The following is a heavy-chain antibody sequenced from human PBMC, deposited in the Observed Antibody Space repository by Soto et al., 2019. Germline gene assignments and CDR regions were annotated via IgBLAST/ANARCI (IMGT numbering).Heavy chain of an antibody. V-gene: IGHV3-30-3*01. CDR3: AKDIAASGWYSLDY. CDR2: ISYDGSNK. J-gene: IGHJ4*02. CDR1: GFTFSSYA. D-gene: IGHD6-19*01. Sequence: GGSLRLSCAASGFTFSSYAMHWVRQAPGKGLEWVAVISYDGSNKYYADSVKGRFTISRDNSKNSLYLQMNSLRTEDTALYYCAKDIAASGWYSLDYWGQGTLVTVSS.